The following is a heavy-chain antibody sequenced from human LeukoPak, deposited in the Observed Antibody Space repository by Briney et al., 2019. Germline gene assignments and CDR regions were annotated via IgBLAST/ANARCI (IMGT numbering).Heavy chain of an antibody. Sequence: SETLSLTCAVYGGSFSGYYWSWIRQPPGKGLEWIGEINHSGSTNYNPSLKSRVTISVDTSKNHFSLKLSSVTAADTAVYYCARHDYYGSGSYYKPLDYWGQGTLVTVSS. D-gene: IGHD3-10*01. CDR1: GGSFSGYY. CDR3: ARHDYYGSGSYYKPLDY. V-gene: IGHV4-34*01. J-gene: IGHJ4*02. CDR2: INHSGST.